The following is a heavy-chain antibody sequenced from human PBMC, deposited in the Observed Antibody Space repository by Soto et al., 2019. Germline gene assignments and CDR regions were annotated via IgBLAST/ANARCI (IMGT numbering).Heavy chain of an antibody. J-gene: IGHJ3*02. D-gene: IGHD6-6*01. CDR1: GGTFSSYA. CDR3: ARAADSSSLNDAFDI. CDR2: IIPIFGTA. V-gene: IGHV1-69*06. Sequence: GASVKVSCKASGGTFSSYAISWVRQAPGQGLEWMGGIIPIFGTANYAQKFQGRVTITADKSTSTAYMELSSLRSEDTAVYYCARAADSSSLNDAFDIWGQGTMVTVSS.